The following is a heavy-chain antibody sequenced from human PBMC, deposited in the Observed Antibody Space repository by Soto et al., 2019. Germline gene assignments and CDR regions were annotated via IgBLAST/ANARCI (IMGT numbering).Heavy chain of an antibody. CDR3: AREWELPNYSYYGMDV. CDR1: GYTFTSYG. Sequence: ASVKVSCKASGYTFTSYGISWVRQAPGQGLEWMGWISAYNGNTNYAQKLQGRVTMTTDTSTSTAYMELRSLRSDDTAVYYCAREWELPNYSYYGMDVWGQGTTVTVSS. D-gene: IGHD1-26*01. J-gene: IGHJ6*02. V-gene: IGHV1-18*01. CDR2: ISAYNGNT.